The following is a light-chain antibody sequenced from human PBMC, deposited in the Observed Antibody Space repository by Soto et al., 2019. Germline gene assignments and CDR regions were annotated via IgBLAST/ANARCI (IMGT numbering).Light chain of an antibody. V-gene: IGKV3-11*01. Sequence: EIVLTQSPATLSLSPGERATLSCRASQSISSYLAWYQQKPGQAPRLLIYDASNRATGIPARFSGSGSGKDFTLAISSLEPEDFAVYFCQQRINWPKTFGQGTKVEIK. J-gene: IGKJ1*01. CDR2: DAS. CDR1: QSISSY. CDR3: QQRINWPKT.